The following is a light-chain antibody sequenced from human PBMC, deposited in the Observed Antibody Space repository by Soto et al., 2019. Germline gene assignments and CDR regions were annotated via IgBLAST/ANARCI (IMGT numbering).Light chain of an antibody. CDR2: TTS. CDR1: QTVAMY. Sequence: DIQMTQSPSSLSASVGDRVTITCRASQTVAMYVNWFQQKPEKAPKPLIYTTSSLQSGVPPRFNGSGSETDVTLPISRLQPEDSATYYCLQSFTTPYTFGQGTKLEIK. CDR3: LQSFTTPYT. V-gene: IGKV1-39*01. J-gene: IGKJ2*01.